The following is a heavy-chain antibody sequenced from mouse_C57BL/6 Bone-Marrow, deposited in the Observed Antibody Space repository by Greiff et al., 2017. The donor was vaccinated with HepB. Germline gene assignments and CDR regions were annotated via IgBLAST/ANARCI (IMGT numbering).Heavy chain of an antibody. Sequence: EVKVVESGGGLVKPGGSLKLSCAASGFTFSDYGMHWVRQAPEKGLEWVAYISSGSSTIYYADTVKGRFTISRDNAKNTLFLQMTSLRSEDTAMYYCTRPISDYAMDYWGQGTSVTVSS. CDR1: GFTFSDYG. D-gene: IGHD5-1*01. CDR3: TRPISDYAMDY. J-gene: IGHJ4*01. V-gene: IGHV5-17*01. CDR2: ISSGSSTI.